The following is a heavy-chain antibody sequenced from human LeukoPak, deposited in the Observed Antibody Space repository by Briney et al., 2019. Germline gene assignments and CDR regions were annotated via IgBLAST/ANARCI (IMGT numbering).Heavy chain of an antibody. D-gene: IGHD3-3*01. J-gene: IGHJ6*02. CDR1: GFTVSNNY. V-gene: IGHV3-66*01. Sequence: GGSLRLSCAASGFTVSNNYMSWVRQAPGKGLEWVSVIYSGGSTYYADSVKGRFTISRDNAKNSLYLQMNSLRAEDTAVYYCARDHYDFWSGYRSYNYYYYGMDVWGQGTTVTVSS. CDR2: IYSGGST. CDR3: ARDHYDFWSGYRSYNYYYYGMDV.